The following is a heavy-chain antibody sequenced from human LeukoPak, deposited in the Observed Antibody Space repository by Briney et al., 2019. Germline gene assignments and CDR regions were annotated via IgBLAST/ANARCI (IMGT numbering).Heavy chain of an antibody. D-gene: IGHD6-13*01. CDR1: GFTFSSYA. V-gene: IGHV3-23*01. CDR2: ISGSGGST. Sequence: GGPLRLPCAASGFTFSSYAMSWVRQAPGKGLEWVSPISGSGGSTYYADSVKGRFTISRDNSKNTVFLQMNSLRADDTAKYYSAKDKAPGSWHTPSDFWGQGTLVTVSS. CDR3: AKDKAPGSWHTPSDF. J-gene: IGHJ4*02.